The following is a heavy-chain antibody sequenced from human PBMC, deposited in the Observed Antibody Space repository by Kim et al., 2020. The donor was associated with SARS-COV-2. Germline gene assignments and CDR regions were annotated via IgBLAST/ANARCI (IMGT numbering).Heavy chain of an antibody. Sequence: GGSLRLSCTASGFIFDGYAMSWVRQAPGKGLECVSIISYSGGGAYYADAVKVRFSITIASAKTTGYLQIKSLSVKTKAVADCYKTWDLDHWGQGTLVTVS. D-gene: IGHD1-20*01. J-gene: IGHJ4*02. CDR3: YKTWDLDH. V-gene: IGHV3-23*01. CDR2: ISYSGGGA. CDR1: GFIFDGYA.